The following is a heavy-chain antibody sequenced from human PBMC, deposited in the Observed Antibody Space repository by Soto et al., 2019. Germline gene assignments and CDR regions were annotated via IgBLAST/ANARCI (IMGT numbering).Heavy chain of an antibody. CDR3: ARLGLGGI. CDR1: GGSISNYY. J-gene: IGHJ4*02. CDR2: VFSSGNT. Sequence: QVQLQESGPGLVRPSETLSLICTVSGGSISNYYWSWIRQPAGKGLEWIGHVFSSGNTAYNPAHRSRVTMSLVTSKKQFSLRLTSVTAAATAVYYCARLGLGGIWGQGTLVTVFS. V-gene: IGHV4-4*07. D-gene: IGHD3-16*01.